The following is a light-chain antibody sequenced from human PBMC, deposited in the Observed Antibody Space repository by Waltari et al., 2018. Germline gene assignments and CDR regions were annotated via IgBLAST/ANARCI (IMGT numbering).Light chain of an antibody. CDR3: QQYQTDPWT. CDR1: QSVLYSSNNKNY. J-gene: IGKJ1*01. V-gene: IGKV4-1*01. CDR2: WAS. Sequence: DIVMTQSPDSLAVSLGERATIHCKSSQSVLYSSNNKNYLAWYQQKPGQPPKLLIYWASTRESGVPDRFSGSGSGTDFSLTINGLLPDDFATYYCQQYQTDPWTFDQGTKVEVK.